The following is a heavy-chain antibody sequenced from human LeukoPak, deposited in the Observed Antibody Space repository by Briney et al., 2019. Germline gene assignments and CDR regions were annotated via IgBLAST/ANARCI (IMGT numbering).Heavy chain of an antibody. CDR1: GYIFTSYG. V-gene: IGHV1-18*01. CDR2: ISGHNGNT. J-gene: IGHJ4*02. CDR3: ARDTDAITISYYFDY. D-gene: IGHD3-3*01. Sequence: ASVKVSCKASGYIFTSYGISWVRQAPGQGLEWMGWISGHNGNTNYAQKVQGRITMTTDTSTSTAYMELRSLKSDDTAVYYCARDTDAITISYYFDYWGQGTLVTVSS.